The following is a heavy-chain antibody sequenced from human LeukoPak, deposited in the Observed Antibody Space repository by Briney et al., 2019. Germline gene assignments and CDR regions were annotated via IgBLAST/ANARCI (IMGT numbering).Heavy chain of an antibody. CDR3: AKDITGGGSLAYYYGMDV. CDR2: ISGHGGST. V-gene: IGHV3-23*01. J-gene: IGHJ6*02. CDR1: GFKFSSHA. D-gene: IGHD3-10*01. Sequence: PGGSLRLSCAASGFKFSSHAMSWVRQAPGKGLEWVSSISGHGGSTYYGNSVKGRFTISRDNAKNSLYLQMNSLRAEDTALYYCAKDITGGGSLAYYYGMDVWGQGTTVTVSS.